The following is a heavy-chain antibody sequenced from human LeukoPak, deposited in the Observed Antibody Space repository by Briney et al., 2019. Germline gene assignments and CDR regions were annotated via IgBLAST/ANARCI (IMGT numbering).Heavy chain of an antibody. CDR1: GYTFTGYY. D-gene: IGHD6-19*01. CDR3: ATMYSSGRRHFYYYYGMDV. Sequence: ASVKVSCKASGYTFTGYYMHWVRQAPGQGLEWMGWINPNSGGTNYAQKFQGRVTMTRDTSISTAYMELGRLRSDDTAVYYCATMYSSGRRHFYYYYGMDVWGQGTTVTVSS. CDR2: INPNSGGT. J-gene: IGHJ6*02. V-gene: IGHV1-2*02.